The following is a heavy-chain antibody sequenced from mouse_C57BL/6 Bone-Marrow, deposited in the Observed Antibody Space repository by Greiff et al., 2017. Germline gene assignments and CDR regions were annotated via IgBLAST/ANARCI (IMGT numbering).Heavy chain of an antibody. CDR1: GFSLTSYG. CDR3: ATLVATPWFAY. Sequence: VKLMESGPGLVQPSQSLSITCTVSGFSLTSYGVHWVRQSPGKGLEWLGVIWRGGSTAHNAAFMSRLGITKDNSKSQVFYKMNSLQADDTAIYYCATLVATPWFAYWGQGTLVTVSA. V-gene: IGHV2-5*01. D-gene: IGHD1-1*01. J-gene: IGHJ3*01. CDR2: IWRGGST.